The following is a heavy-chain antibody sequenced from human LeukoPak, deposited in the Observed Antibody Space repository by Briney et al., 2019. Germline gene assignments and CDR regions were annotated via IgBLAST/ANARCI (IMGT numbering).Heavy chain of an antibody. Sequence: GGSLRLSCAASGFTFSSYGMHWVRQAPGKGLEWVACIWYDGSNKYYADSVKGRFTISRDNSKNTLYLQMNSLRAEDTAVYYCASYDILTGRPFDYWGQGTLVTVSS. CDR1: GFTFSSYG. CDR3: ASYDILTGRPFDY. CDR2: IWYDGSNK. J-gene: IGHJ4*02. V-gene: IGHV3-30*02. D-gene: IGHD3-9*01.